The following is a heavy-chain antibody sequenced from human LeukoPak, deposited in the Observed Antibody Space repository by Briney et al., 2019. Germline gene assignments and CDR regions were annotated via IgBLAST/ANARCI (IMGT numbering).Heavy chain of an antibody. CDR2: IEQDGSLK. Sequence: GGSVRLTCAASGFTLSSYWMSWVRQAPGKGLEWVANIEQDGSLKYYVDSVKGRFTISRDNAKNSLYLQMNSLGAEDTAVYYCASGSSGRRGADYWGPGNLVSVSS. V-gene: IGHV3-7*01. D-gene: IGHD6-19*01. CDR1: GFTLSSYW. J-gene: IGHJ4*02. CDR3: ASGSSGRRGADY.